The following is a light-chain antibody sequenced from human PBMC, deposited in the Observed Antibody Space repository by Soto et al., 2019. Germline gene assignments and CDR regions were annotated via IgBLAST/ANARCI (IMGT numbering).Light chain of an antibody. V-gene: IGKV1-5*03. CDR2: KAS. Sequence: DIQMTQSPSTLSASVGDRVTITCRASQSISSLLAWYQQKPGKAPKLLIYKASTLESGVPSRFRGSGSGTEFTLTISSLQPDYFATYYCQQYNSYSSFGQGTRLEI. J-gene: IGKJ2*01. CDR3: QQYNSYSS. CDR1: QSISSL.